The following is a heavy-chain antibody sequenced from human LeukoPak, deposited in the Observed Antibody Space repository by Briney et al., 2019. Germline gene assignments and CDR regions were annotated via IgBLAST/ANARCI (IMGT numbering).Heavy chain of an antibody. D-gene: IGHD3-22*01. CDR2: IRYDGSNK. CDR3: AVRVRQDYYDSSGYLYDY. J-gene: IGHJ4*02. Sequence: GGSLRLSCAASGFTFSSYGMHWVRQAPGKGLEWVAFIRYDGSNKYYADSVKGRFTISRDNSKNTLYLQMNSLRAEDTAVYYCAVRVRQDYYDSSGYLYDYWGQGTLVTVSS. CDR1: GFTFSSYG. V-gene: IGHV3-30*02.